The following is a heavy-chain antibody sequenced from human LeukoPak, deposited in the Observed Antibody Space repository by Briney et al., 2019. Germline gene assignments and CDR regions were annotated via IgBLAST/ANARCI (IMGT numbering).Heavy chain of an antibody. CDR2: IYTSGST. D-gene: IGHD3-16*01. CDR1: GGSISSGSYY. Sequence: SQTLSLTCTVSGGSISSGSYYWRWIRQPAGTGLEWIGRIYTSGSTNYNPSLKSRVTISVDTSKNQFSLKLSSVTAADTAVYYCARGPRGDLFDYWGQGTLVTVSS. CDR3: ARGPRGDLFDY. V-gene: IGHV4-61*02. J-gene: IGHJ4*02.